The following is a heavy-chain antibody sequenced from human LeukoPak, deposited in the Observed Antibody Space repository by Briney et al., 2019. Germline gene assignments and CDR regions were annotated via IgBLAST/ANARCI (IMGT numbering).Heavy chain of an antibody. J-gene: IGHJ4*02. Sequence: GGSLRLSCAASGFTFVDYAMHWVRQAPGKGLEWVSLINWDGGSTYYADSVKGRFTISRDNSKNSLYLEMNSLRAEDTALYYCVKAPTLTGTAYYFDYWGQGTLVTVS. CDR1: GFTFVDYA. V-gene: IGHV3-43D*03. CDR3: VKAPTLTGTAYYFDY. CDR2: INWDGGST. D-gene: IGHD1-1*01.